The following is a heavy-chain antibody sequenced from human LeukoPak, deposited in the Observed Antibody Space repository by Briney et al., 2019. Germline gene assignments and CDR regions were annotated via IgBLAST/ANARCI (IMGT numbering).Heavy chain of an antibody. D-gene: IGHD1-26*01. CDR3: AKDLGYSGSYIDC. Sequence: GRSPRLSCAASGFTFSSYVMHWARQAPGKGLEWVAFISYDGGNKYYADSVKGRFTISRDNTKNTLYLQMNSLRTEDTAVYYCAKDLGYSGSYIDCWGQGTLVTVSS. CDR2: ISYDGGNK. J-gene: IGHJ4*02. V-gene: IGHV3-30*18. CDR1: GFTFSSYV.